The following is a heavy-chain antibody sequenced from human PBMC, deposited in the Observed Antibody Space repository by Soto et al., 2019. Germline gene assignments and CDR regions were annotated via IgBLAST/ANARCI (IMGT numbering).Heavy chain of an antibody. J-gene: IGHJ4*02. CDR2: IDPSDSQT. Sequence: PGESLKISCKGSGYSFAGYWITWVRQKPGKGLEWMGRIDPSDSQTYYSPSFRGHVTISVTKSITTVFLQWSSLRASDTAMYYCARQIYDSDTGPNFHYDFDSWGQGTPVTVSS. CDR1: GYSFAGYW. D-gene: IGHD3-22*01. V-gene: IGHV5-10-1*01. CDR3: ARQIYDSDTGPNFHYDFDS.